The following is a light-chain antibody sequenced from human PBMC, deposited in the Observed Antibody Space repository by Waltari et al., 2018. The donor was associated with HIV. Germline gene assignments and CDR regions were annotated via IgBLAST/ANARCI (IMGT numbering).Light chain of an antibody. J-gene: IGLJ2*01. CDR1: RLGDKF. CDR2: QDS. CDR3: QTWDTNSLYL. V-gene: IGLV3-1*01. Sequence: SYEVTQTPSVSVAPGQTAIITCSGDRLGDKFTCWYQQKPGQSPVLVIYQDSKRPSGIPERFSASNSGNTATLTISGTQATDEADYYCQTWDTNSLYLFGGGTKVTVL.